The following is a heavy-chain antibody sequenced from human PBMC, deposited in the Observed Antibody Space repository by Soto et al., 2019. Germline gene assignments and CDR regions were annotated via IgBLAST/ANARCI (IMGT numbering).Heavy chain of an antibody. J-gene: IGHJ5*02. Sequence: ASVKVSCKASGYTFTSYAMHWVRQAPGQRLEWMGWINAGNGNTKYSQKFQGRVTITRDTSASTAYMELSSLRSEDTAVYYCARRRSGYWYNWFDPWGQGTLVTV. V-gene: IGHV1-3*01. CDR3: ARRRSGYWYNWFDP. CDR2: INAGNGNT. CDR1: GYTFTSYA. D-gene: IGHD3-3*01.